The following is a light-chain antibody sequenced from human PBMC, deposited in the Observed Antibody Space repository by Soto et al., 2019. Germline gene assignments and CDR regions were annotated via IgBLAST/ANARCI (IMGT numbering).Light chain of an antibody. V-gene: IGKV1-5*01. CDR2: DSS. J-gene: IGKJ5*01. CDR1: QSISSW. CDR3: KQYDSFSVT. Sequence: DIQMTQSPSTLSASVGDRVTITCRASQSISSWLAWYQQKPGRAPKLLIYDSSSLESGVPSRFSGSGSGTEFRLTIRTMQPDDFATYYCKQYDSFSVTFGQGTRLENK.